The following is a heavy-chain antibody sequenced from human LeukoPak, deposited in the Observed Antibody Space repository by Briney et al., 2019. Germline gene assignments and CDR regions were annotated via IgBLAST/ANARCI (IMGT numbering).Heavy chain of an antibody. D-gene: IGHD1-26*01. J-gene: IGHJ4*02. CDR3: TRDLVGATLH. CDR2: IRSKAYGGTT. Sequence: GRSLRLSCAASGFTFSDYAMHWVRQAPGKGLEWVGFIRSKAYGGTTEYAASVKGRFTISRDDSKSIAYLQMNSLKTEDTAVYYCTRDLVGATLHWGQGTLVTVSS. CDR1: GFTFSDYA. V-gene: IGHV3-49*04.